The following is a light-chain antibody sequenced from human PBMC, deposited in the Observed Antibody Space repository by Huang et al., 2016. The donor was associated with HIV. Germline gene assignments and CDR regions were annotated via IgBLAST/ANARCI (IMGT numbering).Light chain of an antibody. J-gene: IGKJ5*01. CDR1: QGVSNY. V-gene: IGKV3-11*02. CDR3: QQRSDWPT. CDR2: DAS. Sequence: EIVLTQSPATLSLSPGERATLSCRASQGVSNYLAWYQQKPGQGPRLLIYDASDRATGIPARFSGSGSGRDFTLTISSLEPEDFAIYYCQQRSDWPTFGQGTRLEIK.